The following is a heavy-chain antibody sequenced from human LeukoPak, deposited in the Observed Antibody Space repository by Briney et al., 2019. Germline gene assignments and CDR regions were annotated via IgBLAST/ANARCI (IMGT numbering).Heavy chain of an antibody. D-gene: IGHD5-12*01. Sequence: GGSLRLSCVASGFTFSSYSMNWVRQAPGKGLEWVSYISSGSSTTYYVDSVKGRFTISRDNSKNTLYLQMSSLRAEDTAVYYCVKDLVATVGYWGQGTLVTVSS. CDR2: ISSGSSTT. J-gene: IGHJ4*02. V-gene: IGHV3-48*01. CDR1: GFTFSSYS. CDR3: VKDLVATVGY.